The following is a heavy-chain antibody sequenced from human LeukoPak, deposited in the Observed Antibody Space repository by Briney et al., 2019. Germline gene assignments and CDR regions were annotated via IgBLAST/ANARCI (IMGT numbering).Heavy chain of an antibody. CDR2: INADGGRT. CDR1: GFSLGAYA. V-gene: IGHV3-43*02. Sequence: GGSLRLSCVASGFSLGAYAMRWVRQARGKGLEWVSHINADGGRTYYADAVKGRFTISRDNSKDSLYLQMTGLRAEDSAVYYCATWAFYHDLDVWGRGTTVTVSS. D-gene: IGHD3-3*01. J-gene: IGHJ6*02. CDR3: ATWAFYHDLDV.